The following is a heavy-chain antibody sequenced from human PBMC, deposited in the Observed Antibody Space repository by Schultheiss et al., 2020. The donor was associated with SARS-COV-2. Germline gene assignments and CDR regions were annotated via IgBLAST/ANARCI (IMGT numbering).Heavy chain of an antibody. V-gene: IGHV4-31*03. J-gene: IGHJ2*01. CDR2: IYYSGST. Sequence: SQTLSLTCNVSGGSISSGDYYWSWIRQHPGKGLEWIGYIYYSGSTYYNPSLKSRVTISVDTSKNQFSLKLSSVTAADTAVYYCARGNWYSSSWLAVAGTFWYFDLWGRGTLVTVSS. CDR1: GGSISSGDYY. CDR3: ARGNWYSSSWLAVAGTFWYFDL. D-gene: IGHD6-13*01.